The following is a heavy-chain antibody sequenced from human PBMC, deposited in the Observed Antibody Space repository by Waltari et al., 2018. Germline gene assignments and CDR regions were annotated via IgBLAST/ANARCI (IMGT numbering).Heavy chain of an antibody. J-gene: IGHJ6*02. CDR1: GYTFTSYD. V-gene: IGHV1-8*01. Sequence: QVQLVQSGAEVKKPGASVKVSCKASGYTFTSYDINWVRQATGQGLEWMGWRNPNSGNTGYAQKVQGRVTMTRNTSISTAYMELSSLRSEDTAVYYCARGLVATPRPYYYYYGMDVWGQGTTVTVSS. CDR3: ARGLVATPRPYYYYYGMDV. CDR2: RNPNSGNT. D-gene: IGHD5-12*01.